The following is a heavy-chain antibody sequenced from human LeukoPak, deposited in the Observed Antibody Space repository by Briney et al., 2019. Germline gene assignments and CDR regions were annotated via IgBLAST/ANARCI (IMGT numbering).Heavy chain of an antibody. CDR3: AKTRGGYYGSGSYSYFDY. V-gene: IGHV4-34*01. CDR1: GGSFSGYY. J-gene: IGHJ4*02. D-gene: IGHD3-10*01. Sequence: PSETLSLTCAVSGGSFSGYYWSWIRQPPGKGLEWIGEINHSGSTNYNPSLKSRVTISVDTSKNQFSLKLSSVTAADTAVYYCAKTRGGYYGSGSYSYFDYWGQGTLVTVSS. CDR2: INHSGST.